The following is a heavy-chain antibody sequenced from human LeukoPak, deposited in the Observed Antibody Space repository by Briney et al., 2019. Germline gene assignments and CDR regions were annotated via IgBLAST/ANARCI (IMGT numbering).Heavy chain of an antibody. CDR1: GFTFSNAW. CDR3: TTDPVHGSNWYPFIDY. V-gene: IGHV3-15*01. CDR2: IKSKTDAGTT. D-gene: IGHD6-13*01. Sequence: GSLRLSCAASGFTFSNAWMSWVRQAPGKGLEWVGRIKSKTDAGTTDYAAPVKGRFTIPRNDSKDTLYLQMNSLKTEDTAMYYCTTDPVHGSNWYPFIDYWGQGTLVTVSS. J-gene: IGHJ4*02.